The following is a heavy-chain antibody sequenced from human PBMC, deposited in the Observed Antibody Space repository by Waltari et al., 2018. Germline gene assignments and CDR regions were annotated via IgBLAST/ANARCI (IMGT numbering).Heavy chain of an antibody. J-gene: IGHJ4*02. CDR3: AKGPARGYTYGFWDY. CDR2: LRGSGGST. Sequence: EVQLLESGGGLVQPGGSLRLSCAASGFTFSNYDMSWVRQAPGQGLEWVSGLRGSGGSTKYADSVKGRFTISRDNSNNTLYLEMSSLRAEDTAVYYCAKGPARGYTYGFWDYWGQGTLVTVSS. D-gene: IGHD5-18*01. V-gene: IGHV3-23*01. CDR1: GFTFSNYD.